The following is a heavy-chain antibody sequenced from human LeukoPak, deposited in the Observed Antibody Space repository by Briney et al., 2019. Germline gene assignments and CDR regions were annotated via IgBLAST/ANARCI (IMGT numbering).Heavy chain of an antibody. CDR1: GGTFSSYA. D-gene: IGHD4-11*01. Sequence: SVKVSCKASGGTFSSYAISWVRQAPGQGLEWMGGIIPIFGTANYAQKFQGRVTITADKSTSTAYMELSSLRSEDTAVYYCARMTTVTTWWFDPWGQGTLVTVSS. CDR3: ARMTTVTTWWFDP. V-gene: IGHV1-69*06. J-gene: IGHJ5*02. CDR2: IIPIFGTA.